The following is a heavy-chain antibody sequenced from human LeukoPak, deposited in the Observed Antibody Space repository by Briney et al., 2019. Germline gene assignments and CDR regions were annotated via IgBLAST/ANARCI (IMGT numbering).Heavy chain of an antibody. J-gene: IGHJ4*02. V-gene: IGHV4-39*01. D-gene: IGHD3-22*01. Sequence: SETLSLTCTVSGGSISSSSYYWGWIRQPPGKGLEWIGSIYYSGSTYYNPSLKSRATISVDTSKNQFSLKLSPVTAADTAVYYCASGTYDRSGYYNLPFDYWGQGTLVTVSS. CDR3: ASGTYDRSGYYNLPFDY. CDR1: GGSISSSSYY. CDR2: IYYSGST.